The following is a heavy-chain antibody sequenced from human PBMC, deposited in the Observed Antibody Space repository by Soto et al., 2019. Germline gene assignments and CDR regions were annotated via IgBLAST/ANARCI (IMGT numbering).Heavy chain of an antibody. CDR2: ISYDGSFK. J-gene: IGHJ4*02. Sequence: GGSLRLSCAASGFTFSTYLMHWVRQAPGKGLEWVAVISYDGSFKYYADSVKGRFTISRDNSKNTLYLQMNTLRPEDTAVYYCATREGALDYWGQGTLVTVSS. V-gene: IGHV3-30-3*01. D-gene: IGHD3-16*01. CDR3: ATREGALDY. CDR1: GFTFSTYL.